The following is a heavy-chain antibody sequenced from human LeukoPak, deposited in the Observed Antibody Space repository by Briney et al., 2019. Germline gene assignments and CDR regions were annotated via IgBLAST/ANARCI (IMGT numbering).Heavy chain of an antibody. Sequence: GGSLRLSCAASGFTFSNYNMNWVRHAPGKGLEWVSSITSSSSYIYYADSVKGRFTISRDNAKNSLYLQMNSLRAEDTALYYCAKGGYDSSGYSQARFDYWGQGTLVTVSS. CDR1: GFTFSNYN. J-gene: IGHJ4*02. CDR2: ITSSSSYI. CDR3: AKGGYDSSGYSQARFDY. D-gene: IGHD3-22*01. V-gene: IGHV3-21*04.